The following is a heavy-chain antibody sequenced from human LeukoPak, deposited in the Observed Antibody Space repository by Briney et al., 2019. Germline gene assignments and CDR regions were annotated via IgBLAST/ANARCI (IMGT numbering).Heavy chain of an antibody. CDR3: ARGGYGGNFLDY. CDR1: GYTFTGCY. CDR2: VNPNSGGT. J-gene: IGHJ4*02. Sequence: ASVKVSCKASGYTFTGCYMHWVRQAPGQGLEWMGWVNPNSGGTNYAQKFQGRVTMTRDTSISTAYMELSRLRSDDTAVYYCARGGYGGNFLDYWGQGTLVTVSS. V-gene: IGHV1-2*02. D-gene: IGHD4-23*01.